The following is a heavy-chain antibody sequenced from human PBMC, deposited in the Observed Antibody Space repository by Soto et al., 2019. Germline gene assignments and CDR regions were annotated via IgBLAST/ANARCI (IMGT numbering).Heavy chain of an antibody. CDR1: SASISSSSYF. V-gene: IGHV4-61*05. J-gene: IGHJ4*02. Sequence: SETLSLTCTVSSASISSSSYFWGWIRQPPGKGLEWIGYIYYSGSTNYNPSLKSRVTISVDTSKNQFSLKLSSVTAADTAVYYCARVIRYSYGLYFDYWGQGTLVTVSS. CDR2: IYYSGST. CDR3: ARVIRYSYGLYFDY. D-gene: IGHD5-18*01.